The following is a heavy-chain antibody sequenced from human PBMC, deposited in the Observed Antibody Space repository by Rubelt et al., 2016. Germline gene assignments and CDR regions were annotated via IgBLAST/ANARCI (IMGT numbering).Heavy chain of an antibody. J-gene: IGHJ4*02. CDR2: IHHSGAS. CDR3: ARGQRYSIGPAVY. Sequence: QVQLQQWGAGLLKPSETLSLTCAVYGGSFSDYYWSWIRQTAGKGLEWIAEIHHSGASNYNPSLKSRVTISVDTSKNQFSLKLSSVTAADTAVYYCARGQRYSIGPAVYWGQGTLVTVSS. CDR1: GGSFSDYY. V-gene: IGHV4-34*01. D-gene: IGHD6-13*01.